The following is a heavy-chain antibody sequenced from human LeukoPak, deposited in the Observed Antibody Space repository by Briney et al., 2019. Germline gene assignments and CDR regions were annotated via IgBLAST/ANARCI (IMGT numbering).Heavy chain of an antibody. Sequence: GGSLRLSCAASGFTFSRYWMNWVRQAPGKGLEWVANIKEDGSEKNYVDSVKGRFTTSRDNAKNSLYLQMNSLRAEDTAVYYCARGGSSWGDYWGQGTLVTVSS. CDR3: ARGGSSWGDY. CDR1: GFTFSRYW. J-gene: IGHJ4*02. CDR2: IKEDGSEK. V-gene: IGHV3-7*03. D-gene: IGHD6-13*01.